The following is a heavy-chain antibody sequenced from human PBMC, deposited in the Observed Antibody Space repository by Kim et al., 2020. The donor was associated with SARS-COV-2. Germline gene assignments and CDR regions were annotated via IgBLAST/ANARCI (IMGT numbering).Heavy chain of an antibody. J-gene: IGHJ4*02. V-gene: IGHV4-30-2*04. D-gene: IGHD1-26*01. CDR3: ARESRERPFDY. Sequence: TYYNPSLKSRVTISVDTSKNQFSLKLISVTAADTAVYYCARESRERPFDYWGQGTLVTVSS. CDR2: T.